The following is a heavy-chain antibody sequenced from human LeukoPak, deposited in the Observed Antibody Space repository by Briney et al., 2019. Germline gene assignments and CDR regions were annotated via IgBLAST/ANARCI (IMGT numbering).Heavy chain of an antibody. CDR2: ISWNSGSI. Sequence: GGSLRLSCAAPGFTFDDYAMHWVRHAPGKGLEWVSGISWNSGSIGYADSVKGRFTISRDNAKNSLYLQMNSLRAEDTALYYCAKDKVSGSSWYTYFDYWGQGTLVTVSS. CDR3: AKDKVSGSSWYTYFDY. J-gene: IGHJ4*02. CDR1: GFTFDDYA. D-gene: IGHD6-13*01. V-gene: IGHV3-9*01.